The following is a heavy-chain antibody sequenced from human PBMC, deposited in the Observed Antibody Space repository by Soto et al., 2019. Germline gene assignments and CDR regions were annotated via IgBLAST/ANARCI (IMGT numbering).Heavy chain of an antibody. V-gene: IGHV3-23*01. Sequence: GGSLRLSCAASGFTFSSYAMSWVRQAPGKGLEWVSAISGSGGSTYYADSVKGRFTISRDNSKNTLYLQMNSLRAEDTAVYYCAKDYDYIWGSYRWVGGYFDYWGQGTLVTVSS. CDR3: AKDYDYIWGSYRWVGGYFDY. CDR2: ISGSGGST. D-gene: IGHD3-16*02. J-gene: IGHJ4*02. CDR1: GFTFSSYA.